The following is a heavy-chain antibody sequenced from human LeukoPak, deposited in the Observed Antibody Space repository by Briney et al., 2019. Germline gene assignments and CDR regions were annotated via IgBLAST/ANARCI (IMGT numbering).Heavy chain of an antibody. CDR1: GYSISSSNW. Sequence: PSETLSLTCAVSGYSISSSNWWGWIRQPPGKGLEWIGYIYYSGSTNYNPSLKSRVTMSVDTSKNQFSLKLSSVTAADTAVYYCARSAGSSSWLAFDYWGQGTLVTVSS. D-gene: IGHD6-13*01. J-gene: IGHJ4*02. V-gene: IGHV4-28*01. CDR3: ARSAGSSSWLAFDY. CDR2: IYYSGST.